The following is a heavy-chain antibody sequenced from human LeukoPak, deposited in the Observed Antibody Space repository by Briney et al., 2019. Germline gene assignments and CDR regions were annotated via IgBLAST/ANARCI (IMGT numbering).Heavy chain of an antibody. V-gene: IGHV1-2*02. Sequence: VASVKVSCKASGYTFTGYYMHWVRQAPGQGLEWMGWINPNSGGTNYAQKFQGRVTMTRDTSISTAYMELSRLRSDDTAVYYCARDKYYDFWSGYYNGYYGMDVWGQGTTVTVSS. J-gene: IGHJ6*02. CDR1: GYTFTGYY. CDR2: INPNSGGT. D-gene: IGHD3-3*01. CDR3: ARDKYYDFWSGYYNGYYGMDV.